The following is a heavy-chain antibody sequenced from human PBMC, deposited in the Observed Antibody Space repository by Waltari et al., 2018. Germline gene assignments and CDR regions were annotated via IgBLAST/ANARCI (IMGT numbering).Heavy chain of an antibody. J-gene: IGHJ5*02. CDR3: ARGKAFDP. V-gene: IGHV3-21*06. CDR1: GFSFEEYS. CDR2: LNNGGDYK. Sequence: VGLVESGGGRVEPGESLRLSCVGSGFSFEEYSMNWVRQAPGKGLEWVSSLNNGGDYKGYADSVEGRFTISRDNDKNTLYLQMNDLRVDDTAIYYCARGKAFDPWGQGTRVNVSS.